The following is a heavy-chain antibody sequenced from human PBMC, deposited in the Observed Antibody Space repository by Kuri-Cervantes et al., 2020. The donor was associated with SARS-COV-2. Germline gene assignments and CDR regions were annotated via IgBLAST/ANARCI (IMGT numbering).Heavy chain of an antibody. Sequence: ASVKVSCKASGYTFTSSGISWVRQAPGQGLEWMGWINPNSGGTNYAQKFQGWVTMTRDTSISTAYMELSRLRSDDTAVCYCARASVRGIIITYHSYGMDVWGQGTTVTVSS. D-gene: IGHD3-10*01. CDR3: ARASVRGIIITYHSYGMDV. CDR2: INPNSGGT. CDR1: GYTFTSSG. J-gene: IGHJ6*02. V-gene: IGHV1-2*04.